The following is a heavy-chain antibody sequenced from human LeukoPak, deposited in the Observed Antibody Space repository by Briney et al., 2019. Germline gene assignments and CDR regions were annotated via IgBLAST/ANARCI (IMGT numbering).Heavy chain of an antibody. CDR1: GGSFSSYD. CDR2: IIPIFGTA. Sequence: SVKVSCKAYGGSFSSYDVSWVRQAPGQGLEWMGGIIPIFGTANYAQKFKGRVRITAEKSTSTTYMELSSLRSEDTAVYYCARGTYSAYDLGSYMDVWGKGTTVTVAS. D-gene: IGHD5-12*01. J-gene: IGHJ6*03. V-gene: IGHV1-69*06. CDR3: ARGTYSAYDLGSYMDV.